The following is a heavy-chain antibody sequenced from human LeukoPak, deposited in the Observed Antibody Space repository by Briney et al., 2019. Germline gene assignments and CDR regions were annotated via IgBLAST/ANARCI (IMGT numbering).Heavy chain of an antibody. CDR3: ARRAGAYPHPSDY. D-gene: IGHD3-16*01. V-gene: IGHV3-53*01. J-gene: IGHJ4*02. CDR1: GFTVSSNS. CDR2: IYRDNT. Sequence: SGGSLRLSCTVSGFTVSSNSTSWVRQAPGKGLEWVSFIYRDNTHYSDSVKGRFTISRDNSKKTLYLQMNSLGAEDTAVYYCARRAGAYPHPSDYWGQGTLVTVSS.